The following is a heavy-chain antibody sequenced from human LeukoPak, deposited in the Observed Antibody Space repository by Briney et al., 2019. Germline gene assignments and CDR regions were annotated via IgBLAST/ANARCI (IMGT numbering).Heavy chain of an antibody. V-gene: IGHV6-1*01. D-gene: IGHD3-16*01. CDR1: GDSLSSNSAT. CDR3: ARGNGYPFDY. Sequence: SQTLSLTCAISGDSLSSNSATWNWVRQSPSRGLEWLGRTYYRSKWYNDYAVSVKGRVTINPDASKKQFSLQLNSVTPEDTAMYYCARGNGYPFDYWGQGTLITVSS. J-gene: IGHJ4*02. CDR2: TYYRSKWYN.